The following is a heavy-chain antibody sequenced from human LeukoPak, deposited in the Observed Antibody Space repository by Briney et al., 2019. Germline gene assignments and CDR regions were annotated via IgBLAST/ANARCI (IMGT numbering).Heavy chain of an antibody. Sequence: VASVKVSCKASGYTFTSYGISWVRQAPGQGLEWMGWINPNSGGTNYAQKFQGWVTMTRDTSISTAYMELSRLRSDDTAVYYCARGHLIRSGSYYRGDWFDPWGQGTLVTVSS. J-gene: IGHJ5*02. CDR3: ARGHLIRSGSYYRGDWFDP. CDR1: GYTFTSYG. V-gene: IGHV1-2*04. CDR2: INPNSGGT. D-gene: IGHD3-10*01.